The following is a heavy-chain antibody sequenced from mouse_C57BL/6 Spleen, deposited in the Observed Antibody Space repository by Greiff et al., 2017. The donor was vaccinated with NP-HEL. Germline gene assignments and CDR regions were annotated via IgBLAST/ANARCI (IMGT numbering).Heavy chain of an antibody. CDR2: ISSGSSTI. D-gene: IGHD1-1*01. J-gene: IGHJ4*01. CDR3: ARRSYPYAMDY. CDR1: GFTFSDYG. V-gene: IGHV5-17*01. Sequence: EVKLMESGGGLVKPGGSLKLSCAASGFTFSDYGMHWVRQAPEKGLEWVAYISSGSSTIYYADTVKGRFTISRDNAKNTLFLQMTSLRSEDTAMYYCARRSYPYAMDYWGQGTSVTVSS.